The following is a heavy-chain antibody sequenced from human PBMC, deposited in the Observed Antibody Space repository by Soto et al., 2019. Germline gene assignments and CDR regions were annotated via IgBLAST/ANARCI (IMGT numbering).Heavy chain of an antibody. D-gene: IGHD2-15*01. CDR2: IYPGDSDT. CDR3: ARLEDCIRGSCYSRSFYYYGIDV. V-gene: IGHV5-51*01. Sequence: LKISCKGSGYSFTTYWIGWVREMPGKGLEWMGIIYPGDSDTRYSPSFQGQVTISADKSISTAYLQWSSLKASHTAMYYCARLEDCIRGSCYSRSFYYYGIDVWGQGTTVTVSS. J-gene: IGHJ6*02. CDR1: GYSFTTYW.